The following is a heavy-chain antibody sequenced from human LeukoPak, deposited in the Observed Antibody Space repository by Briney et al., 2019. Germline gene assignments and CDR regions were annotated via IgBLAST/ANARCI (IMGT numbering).Heavy chain of an antibody. D-gene: IGHD5-18*01. CDR1: GYTLTELS. Sequence: ASVKVSCKVSGYTLTELSMHWVRQAPGKGLEWMGWMNPNSGNTGYAQKFQGRVTMTRNTSISTAYMELSSLRSEDTAVYYCARGDTWIQSYRYYGMDVWGQGTTVTVSS. CDR2: MNPNSGNT. J-gene: IGHJ6*02. V-gene: IGHV1-8*01. CDR3: ARGDTWIQSYRYYGMDV.